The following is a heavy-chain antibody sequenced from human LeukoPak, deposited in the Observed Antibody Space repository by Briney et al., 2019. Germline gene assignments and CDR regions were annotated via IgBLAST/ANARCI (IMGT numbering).Heavy chain of an antibody. J-gene: IGHJ4*02. V-gene: IGHV3-53*01. Sequence: GGSLRLSCAVSGFTVSSNYMSWVRQAPGKGLEWVSVIYTGGTTYYADSVKGRFTISRDNSKNTLYLQMNSLRAEDKALYYCARDGDDTSGYFSPFDYWGQGTLVTVSS. CDR1: GFTVSSNY. D-gene: IGHD3-22*01. CDR2: IYTGGTT. CDR3: ARDGDDTSGYFSPFDY.